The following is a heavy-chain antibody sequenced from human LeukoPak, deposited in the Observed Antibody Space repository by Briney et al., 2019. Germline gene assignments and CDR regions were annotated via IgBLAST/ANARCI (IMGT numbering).Heavy chain of an antibody. CDR2: ISGSGGST. CDR3: AKDVGKWESLHFFDY. J-gene: IGHJ4*02. D-gene: IGHD1-26*01. V-gene: IGHV3-23*01. CDR1: GYTFTSYA. Sequence: SCKASGYTFTSYAMSWVRQAPGKGLEWVSAISGSGGSTYYADSVKGRFTISRDNSKNTLYLQMNSLRAEDTAVYYCAKDVGKWESLHFFDYWGQGTLVTVSS.